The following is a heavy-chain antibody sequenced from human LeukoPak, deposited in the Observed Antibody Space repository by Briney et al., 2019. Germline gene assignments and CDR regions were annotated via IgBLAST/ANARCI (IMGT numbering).Heavy chain of an antibody. D-gene: IGHD3-16*01. V-gene: IGHV3-30*04. CDR3: AKGMLNYYYMDA. CDR1: GFTFRSYA. J-gene: IGHJ6*03. CDR2: ISYNGADI. Sequence: GGSLRLSCAASGFTFRSYAMHWVRQAPGRGLEWLTVISYNGADIEYSDSVKGRFTISRDNSKKTLYLQMSSLRVEDTAVYYCAKGMLNYYYMDAWGKGTTVTVSS.